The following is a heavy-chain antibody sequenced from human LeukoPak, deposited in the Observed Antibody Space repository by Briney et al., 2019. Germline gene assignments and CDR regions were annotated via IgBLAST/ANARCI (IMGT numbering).Heavy chain of an antibody. V-gene: IGHV1-69*04. CDR3: ARVPPPYCGGDCYPT. D-gene: IGHD2-21*02. CDR1: GGTFSSYA. Sequence: ASVKVSCKASGGTFSSYAISWVRQAPGQGLEWMGRIIPILGIANYAQKFQGRVTITADKSTSTAYMELSSLRSEDTAVYYCARVPPPYCGGDCYPTWGQGTLVTVSS. CDR2: IIPILGIA. J-gene: IGHJ5*02.